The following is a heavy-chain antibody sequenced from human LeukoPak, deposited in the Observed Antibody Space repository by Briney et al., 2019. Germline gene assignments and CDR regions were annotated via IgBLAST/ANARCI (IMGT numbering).Heavy chain of an antibody. CDR1: GFTFSSYW. V-gene: IGHV3-7*01. Sequence: GALRLSCAASGFTFSSYWMSWVRQAPGKGLEWVANIKQDGSEKYYVDSVKGRFTISRDNAKNSLYLKMNSLRAEDTAVYYCARDTVEMATINAFDIWGQGTMVTVSS. J-gene: IGHJ3*02. D-gene: IGHD5-24*01. CDR3: ARDTVEMATINAFDI. CDR2: IKQDGSEK.